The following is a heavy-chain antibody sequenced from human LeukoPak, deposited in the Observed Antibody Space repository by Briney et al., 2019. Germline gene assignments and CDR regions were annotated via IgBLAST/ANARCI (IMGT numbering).Heavy chain of an antibody. V-gene: IGHV3-48*01. J-gene: IGHJ3*02. CDR1: GFTFSTYS. Sequence: PGGSLRLSCAVSGFTFSTYSMNWVRQAPGKGLEWVSYISSSTSAIYYADSVKGRFTISRDNAKNSLDLQMNSLRAEDTAVYYCARTYDSTASVAFDMWGQGTMVTVSP. CDR3: ARTYDSTASVAFDM. D-gene: IGHD3-22*01. CDR2: ISSSTSAI.